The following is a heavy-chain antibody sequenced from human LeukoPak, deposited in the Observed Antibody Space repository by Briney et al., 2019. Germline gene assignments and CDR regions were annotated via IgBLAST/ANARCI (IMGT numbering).Heavy chain of an antibody. Sequence: GGSLRLSCAASGFTFSTYAMTWVRQAPGKGLEWVSAISGSGGGTYYADSVKGRFTISRDNSNNTLHLQMNSLRAEDTAVYYCAKEFPPNFPLYYFDYWGQGTLVTVSS. D-gene: IGHD2-21*01. CDR1: GFTFSTYA. CDR3: AKEFPPNFPLYYFDY. CDR2: ISGSGGGT. J-gene: IGHJ4*02. V-gene: IGHV3-23*01.